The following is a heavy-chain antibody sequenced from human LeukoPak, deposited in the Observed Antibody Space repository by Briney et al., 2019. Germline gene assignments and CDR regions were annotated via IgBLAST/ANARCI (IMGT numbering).Heavy chain of an antibody. D-gene: IGHD5-18*01. Sequence: PGGSLRLSCAASGFTFSSYSMNWVRQAPGKGLEWVSSISSSSSYIYYADSVKGRFTISRDNAKNSLYLQMKSLRAEDTAVYYCARDRGYTYGHPLDYWGQGTLVTVSS. CDR3: ARDRGYTYGHPLDY. V-gene: IGHV3-21*01. J-gene: IGHJ4*02. CDR1: GFTFSSYS. CDR2: ISSSSSYI.